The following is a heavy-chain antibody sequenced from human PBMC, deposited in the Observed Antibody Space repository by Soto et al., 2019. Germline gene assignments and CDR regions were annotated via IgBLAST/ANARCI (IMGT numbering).Heavy chain of an antibody. D-gene: IGHD6-13*01. CDR3: ARDSENSSSWSLDY. Sequence: EVQLVESGGGLIQPGGSLRLSCVASGFNVSSDYMNWVRQAPGKGLEWVSVLSTGGFTYYADSVKGRFTISRDSSKNTLYLQMNSLRVEDTAVYDCARDSENSSSWSLDYWGQGVLVTVSS. J-gene: IGHJ4*02. CDR1: GFNVSSDY. CDR2: LSTGGFT. V-gene: IGHV3-53*01.